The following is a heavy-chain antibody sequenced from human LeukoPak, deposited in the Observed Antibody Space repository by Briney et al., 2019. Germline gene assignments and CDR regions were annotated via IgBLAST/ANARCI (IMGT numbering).Heavy chain of an antibody. J-gene: IGHJ4*02. V-gene: IGHV4-30-2*01. D-gene: IGHD1-26*01. Sequence: SETLSLTCTVSGGSISSGGYYWSWIRQPPGKGLEWIGYIYHSGSTYYNPSLKSRVTISVDRSKNQFSLKLSSVTAADTAVYYCARAAFLEGLTLGDWGQGTLVTVSS. CDR1: GGSISSGGYY. CDR2: IYHSGST. CDR3: ARAAFLEGLTLGD.